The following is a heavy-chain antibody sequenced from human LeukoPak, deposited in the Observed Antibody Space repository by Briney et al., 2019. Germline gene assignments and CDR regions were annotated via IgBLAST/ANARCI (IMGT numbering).Heavy chain of an antibody. J-gene: IGHJ4*02. D-gene: IGHD3-9*01. CDR1: GFTVSSNY. Sequence: GGSLRLSCAASGFTVSSNYMSWVRQAPGRGLEWVSVISGSGDSTHYADSVKGRFTISRDNSKNTLYLQMNSLRAEDTAVYYCTRDLGESYYDILTGYGWGQGTLVTVSS. CDR2: ISGSGDST. CDR3: TRDLGESYYDILTGYG. V-gene: IGHV3-53*01.